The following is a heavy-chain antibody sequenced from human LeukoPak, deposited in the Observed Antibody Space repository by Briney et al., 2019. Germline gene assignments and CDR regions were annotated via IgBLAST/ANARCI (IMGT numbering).Heavy chain of an antibody. CDR3: AREGVGATRNWFDP. CDR2: ISSSSSTI. D-gene: IGHD1-26*01. CDR1: GFTFSSYS. Sequence: GGSLRLSCADSGFTFSSYSMNWVRQAPGKGLEWVSYISSSSSTIYYADSVKGRFTISRDNAKNSLYLQMNSLRAEDTAVYYCAREGVGATRNWFDPWGQGTLVTVSS. V-gene: IGHV3-48*04. J-gene: IGHJ5*02.